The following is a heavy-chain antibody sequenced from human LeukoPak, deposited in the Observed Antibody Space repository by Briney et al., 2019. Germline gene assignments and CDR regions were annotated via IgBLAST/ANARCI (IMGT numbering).Heavy chain of an antibody. J-gene: IGHJ4*02. D-gene: IGHD3-3*01. V-gene: IGHV4-34*01. CDR2: INHSGST. CDR3: ARGIDYYDFWSGIDY. Sequence: PSETLSLTCAVYGGSFSGYYWSWLRQPPGKGLVWVGEINHSGSTNYNPSLKSRVPISVDRSKNQFSLKLRSVTAADTAVYYCARGIDYYDFWSGIDYWGQGTLVTVSS. CDR1: GGSFSGYY.